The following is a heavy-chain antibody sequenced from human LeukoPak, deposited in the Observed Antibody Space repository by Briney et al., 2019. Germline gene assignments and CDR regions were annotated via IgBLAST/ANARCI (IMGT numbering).Heavy chain of an antibody. Sequence: SVKVSCKASGYTFTSYGISWVRQAPGQGLEWMGWISAYNGNTNYAQKLQGRVTMTTDTSTSTAYMELRSLRSDDTAVYYCARDMCSSTSCLFDYWGQGTLVTVSS. V-gene: IGHV1-18*04. D-gene: IGHD2-2*01. J-gene: IGHJ4*02. CDR3: ARDMCSSTSCLFDY. CDR2: ISAYNGNT. CDR1: GYTFTSYG.